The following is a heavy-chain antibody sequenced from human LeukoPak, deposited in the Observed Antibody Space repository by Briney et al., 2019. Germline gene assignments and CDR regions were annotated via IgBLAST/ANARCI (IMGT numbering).Heavy chain of an antibody. J-gene: IGHJ6*02. Sequence: GGSLRLSCAASGFTVSSNYMSWVRQAPGKXLEWVSVIYSGGSTYYADSVKGRFTISRHNSKNTLYLQMNSLRAEDTAVYYCARAYGYSHYYGMDVWGQGTTVTVSS. CDR2: IYSGGST. CDR1: GFTVSSNY. D-gene: IGHD5-18*01. CDR3: ARAYGYSHYYGMDV. V-gene: IGHV3-53*04.